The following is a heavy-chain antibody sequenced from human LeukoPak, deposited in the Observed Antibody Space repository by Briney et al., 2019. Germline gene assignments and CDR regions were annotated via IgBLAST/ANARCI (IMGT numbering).Heavy chain of an antibody. D-gene: IGHD6-13*01. Sequence: SETLSLTCAVYGGSFSGYFCWIRQSPGKGLEWIGYIYYSGSTYFNPSLKMRVPISVDTSKNQFSLKLSSVTAADTAVYYCARESYSSSWYSHPNWFDPWGQGTLVTVSS. J-gene: IGHJ5*02. CDR3: ARESYSSSWYSHPNWFDP. CDR1: GGSFSGYF. CDR2: IYYSGST. V-gene: IGHV4-59*12.